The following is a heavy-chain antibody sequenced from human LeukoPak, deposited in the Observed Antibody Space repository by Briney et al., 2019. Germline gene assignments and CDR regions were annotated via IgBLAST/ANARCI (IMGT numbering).Heavy chain of an antibody. V-gene: IGHV3-21*01. CDR1: GFTFSSYS. Sequence: GGSLRLSCAASGFTFSSYSMNWVRQAPGKGLEWVSSISSSSSYIYYADSVKGQFTISRDNAKNSLYLQMNSLRAEDTAVYYCARDSTSAYYGSGSYTRNPRYYGMDVWGQGTTVTVSS. D-gene: IGHD3-10*01. CDR3: ARDSTSAYYGSGSYTRNPRYYGMDV. CDR2: ISSSSSYI. J-gene: IGHJ6*02.